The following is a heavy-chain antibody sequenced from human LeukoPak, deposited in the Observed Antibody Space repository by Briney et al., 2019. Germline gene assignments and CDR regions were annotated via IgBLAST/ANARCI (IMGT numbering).Heavy chain of an antibody. CDR1: GFTFRRHG. J-gene: IGHJ2*01. V-gene: IGHV3-30*03. Sequence: GGSLRLSCAASGFTFRRHGMHWVRQAPGKGLEWVVVISADGNTKYYVDSVEGRFTISRDNSKSTVYLEMNSLREEDTAVYYCAREGAWGNWYFDLWGRGTLVTVSS. D-gene: IGHD3-16*01. CDR3: AREGAWGNWYFDL. CDR2: ISADGNTK.